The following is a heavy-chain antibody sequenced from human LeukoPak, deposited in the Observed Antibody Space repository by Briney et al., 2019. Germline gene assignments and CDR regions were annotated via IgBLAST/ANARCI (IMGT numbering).Heavy chain of an antibody. Sequence: PGGSLRLSCAVSGFTFSGYWMSWVRQAPGKGLEWVASIRDDGSAKYYVDSAKGRFTISRDNAESSLHLQMDTLRVDDTAVYYCARFQLYHGDFDYWGQGTPVTVSS. CDR2: IRDDGSAK. D-gene: IGHD2-2*01. J-gene: IGHJ4*02. CDR3: ARFQLYHGDFDY. CDR1: GFTFSGYW. V-gene: IGHV3-7*03.